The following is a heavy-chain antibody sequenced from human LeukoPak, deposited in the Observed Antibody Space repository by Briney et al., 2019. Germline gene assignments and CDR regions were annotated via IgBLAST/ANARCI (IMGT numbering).Heavy chain of an antibody. CDR1: GFTFSSYS. CDR2: IYSIGVVT. J-gene: IGHJ4*02. V-gene: IGHV3-23*01. Sequence: GGSLRLSCAASGFTFSSYSLSWVRQPPGKGLEWVSVIYSIGVVTHYSDSVKGRFTISRDYSKNKLYLQMNSLRAEDTAVYYCAKDGVTTYTKNFDSWGKGTLVTASS. CDR3: AKDGVTTYTKNFDS. D-gene: IGHD3-3*01.